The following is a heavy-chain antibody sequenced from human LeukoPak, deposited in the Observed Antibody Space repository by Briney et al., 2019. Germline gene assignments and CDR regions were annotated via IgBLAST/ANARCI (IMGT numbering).Heavy chain of an antibody. V-gene: IGHV4-59*01. J-gene: IGHJ5*02. Sequence: SETLSLTCTVSGGSISSYYWSWIRQPPGKGLEWIGYIYYSGSTNYNPSLKSRVTISVDTSKNQFSLKLSSVTAADTAVYYCARDIVVVPAAPGGWFDPWGQGTLVTVSS. D-gene: IGHD2-2*01. CDR2: IYYSGST. CDR1: GGSISSYY. CDR3: ARDIVVVPAAPGGWFDP.